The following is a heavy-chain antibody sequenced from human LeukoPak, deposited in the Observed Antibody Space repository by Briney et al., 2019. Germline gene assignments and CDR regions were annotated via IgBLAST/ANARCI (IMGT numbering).Heavy chain of an antibody. CDR2: INHSGST. J-gene: IGHJ6*02. Sequence: PSETLSPTCAVYGGSFSGYYWSWIRQPPGKGLEWIGEINHSGSTNYNPSLKSRVTISVDTSKNQFSLKLSSVTAADTAVYYCASPGVVPAAMDSYGMDVWGQGTTVTVSS. CDR3: ASPGVVPAAMDSYGMDV. CDR1: GGSFSGYY. D-gene: IGHD2-2*01. V-gene: IGHV4-34*01.